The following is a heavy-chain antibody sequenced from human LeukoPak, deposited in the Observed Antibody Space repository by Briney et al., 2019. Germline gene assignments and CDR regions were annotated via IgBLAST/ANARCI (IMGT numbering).Heavy chain of an antibody. D-gene: IGHD5-24*01. CDR1: GFTFSSYA. CDR2: ISSNGGST. CDR3: ARANGYNLYIGY. Sequence: GGSLRLSCAASGFTFSSYAMHWVRQAPGKGLEYVSAISSNGGSTCYANSVKGRFTISRDNSKNTLYLQMGSLRAEDMAVYYCARANGYNLYIGYWGQGTLVTVSS. J-gene: IGHJ4*02. V-gene: IGHV3-64*01.